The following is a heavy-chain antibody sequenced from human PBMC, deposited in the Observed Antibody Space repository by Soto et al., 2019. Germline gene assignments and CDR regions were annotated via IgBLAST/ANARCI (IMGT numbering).Heavy chain of an antibody. CDR2: ISAYNGNT. D-gene: IGHD6-6*01. J-gene: IGHJ4*02. CDR3: ASPGPGFYSSSSWQFDY. Sequence: GASVKVSCKASGYAFTSYGSSWVRQAPGQGLEWMGWISAYNGNTNYAQKLQGRVTMTTDTSTSTAYMELRSLRSDDTAVYYRASPGPGFYSSSSWQFDYWGQGTLVTVS. CDR1: GYAFTSYG. V-gene: IGHV1-18*01.